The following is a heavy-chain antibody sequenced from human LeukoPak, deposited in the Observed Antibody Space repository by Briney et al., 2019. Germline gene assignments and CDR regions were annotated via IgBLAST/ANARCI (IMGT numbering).Heavy chain of an antibody. Sequence: GGSLKLSCAASGFTFSGSAMHWVRQASGKGLEWVGRIRSKANSYATAYAASVKGRFTISRDDSKNTAYLQMNSLKTEDTAVYYCTITQYSSGWPFDPWGQGTLVTVSS. D-gene: IGHD6-19*01. CDR1: GFTFSGSA. J-gene: IGHJ5*02. CDR3: TITQYSSGWPFDP. CDR2: IRSKANSYAT. V-gene: IGHV3-73*01.